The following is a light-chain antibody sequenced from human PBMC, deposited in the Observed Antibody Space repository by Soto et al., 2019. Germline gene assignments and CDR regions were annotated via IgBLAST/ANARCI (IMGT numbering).Light chain of an antibody. V-gene: IGKV3-20*01. CDR1: QLVVTDY. J-gene: IGKJ3*01. CDR2: GAL. CDR3: QLFVRSVT. Sequence: DIVLTQSPGTLSLSPGERATLSCRASQLVVTDYLHWYQQKPGQAPRLLIYGALNRATGIPDRFSGSGSRTDFTLTISRLEPEDCAVYYCQLFVRSVTFGPGTKVDIK.